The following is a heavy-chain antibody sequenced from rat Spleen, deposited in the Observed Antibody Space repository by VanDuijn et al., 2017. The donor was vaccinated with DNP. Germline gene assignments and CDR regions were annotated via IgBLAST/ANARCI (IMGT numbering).Heavy chain of an antibody. D-gene: IGHD1-12*02. V-gene: IGHV2-27*01. J-gene: IGHJ2*01. CDR2: IQSGGSR. CDR1: GFSLTNYH. CDR3: ARPHDGSYYYGNYFDY. Sequence: QVQLKESGPGLVQPSQTLSLTCTVSGFSLTNYHVYWVRQSSGKGLEWMGRIQSGGSRDYNSALKSRLSISRDTSKSQVFLKMNSVQTEDTAMYFCARPHDGSYYYGNYFDYWGQGVMVTVSS.